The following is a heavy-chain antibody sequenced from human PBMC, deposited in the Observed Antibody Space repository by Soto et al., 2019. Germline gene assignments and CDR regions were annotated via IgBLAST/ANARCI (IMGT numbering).Heavy chain of an antibody. CDR1: GGSISSGGYY. D-gene: IGHD3-10*01. Sequence: QVQLQESGPGLVKPSQTLSLTCTVSGGSISSGGYYWSWIRQHPGKGLEWIGYIYYSGSTYYNPSIKSRVTISVDTSKNQFSLKLSSVTAADTAVYYCARERVRGLYFDYWGQGTLVTVSS. CDR3: ARERVRGLYFDY. V-gene: IGHV4-31*03. CDR2: IYYSGST. J-gene: IGHJ4*02.